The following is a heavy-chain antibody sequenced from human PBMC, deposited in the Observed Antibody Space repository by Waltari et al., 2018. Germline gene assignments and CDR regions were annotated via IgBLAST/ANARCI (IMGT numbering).Heavy chain of an antibody. CDR1: GYTFPSYA. J-gene: IGHJ6*02. V-gene: IGHV1-3*01. D-gene: IGHD6-6*01. Sequence: QVQLVQSGAEVKKPGASVKVSCKASGYTFPSYAMHWVRQAPGQRLEWMGWINAGNGNTKYSQKFQGRVTITRDTSASTAYMELSSLRSEDTAVYYCARISSHYYYYGMDVWGQGTTVTVSS. CDR3: ARISSHYYYYGMDV. CDR2: INAGNGNT.